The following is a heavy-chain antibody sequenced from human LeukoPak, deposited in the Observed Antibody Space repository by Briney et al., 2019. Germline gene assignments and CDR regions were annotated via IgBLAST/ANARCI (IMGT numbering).Heavy chain of an antibody. D-gene: IGHD2-21*02. J-gene: IGHJ4*02. V-gene: IGHV3-7*01. Sequence: GGSLRLSCAASGFTFSSYWMSWVRQAPGKGLEWVANIKQDGSEKYYVDSVKGRFTISRDNAKNSLYLQMNSLRAGDTAVYYCARDRHCGGDCYSDYWGQGTLVTVSS. CDR2: IKQDGSEK. CDR3: ARDRHCGGDCYSDY. CDR1: GFTFSSYW.